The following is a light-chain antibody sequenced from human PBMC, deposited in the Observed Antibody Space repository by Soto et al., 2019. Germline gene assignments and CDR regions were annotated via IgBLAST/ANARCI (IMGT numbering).Light chain of an antibody. J-gene: IGKJ2*01. Sequence: DIQMTQSPSTLSASVGDRVTSTCRASQSISSLWAWYQQKPGKAPKLLIYDASSLESGVPSRFSGSGSGTAFTLTISSLQPDDFATYYCQQYNSYSPYTFGQGTKLEIK. V-gene: IGKV1-5*01. CDR2: DAS. CDR3: QQYNSYSPYT. CDR1: QSISSL.